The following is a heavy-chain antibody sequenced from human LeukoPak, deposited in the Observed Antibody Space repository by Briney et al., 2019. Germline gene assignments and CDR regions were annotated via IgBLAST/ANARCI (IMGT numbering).Heavy chain of an antibody. Sequence: SETLSLTCTVSGGSISSSSYYWGWIRQPPGKGLEWIGSIYYSGSTYYNPSLKSRVTISVDTSKNQFSLKLSSVTAADTAVYYCAREGKHYDSSGYFNPFDYWGQGTLVTVSS. J-gene: IGHJ4*02. D-gene: IGHD3-22*01. V-gene: IGHV4-39*07. CDR3: AREGKHYDSSGYFNPFDY. CDR2: IYYSGST. CDR1: GGSISSSSYY.